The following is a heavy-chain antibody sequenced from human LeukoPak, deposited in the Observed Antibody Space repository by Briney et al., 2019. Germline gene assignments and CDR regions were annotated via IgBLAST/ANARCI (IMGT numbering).Heavy chain of an antibody. Sequence: GGSLRLSCAASGFTFSSYAMSWVRQAPGKGLEWVSSISSSSSYIYYADSVKGRFTISRDNAKNSLYLQMNSLRAEDTAVYYCTRHGRLGELPGYYYYMDVWGKGTTVTVSS. J-gene: IGHJ6*03. V-gene: IGHV3-21*01. CDR2: ISSSSSYI. D-gene: IGHD3-16*01. CDR3: TRHGRLGELPGYYYYMDV. CDR1: GFTFSSYA.